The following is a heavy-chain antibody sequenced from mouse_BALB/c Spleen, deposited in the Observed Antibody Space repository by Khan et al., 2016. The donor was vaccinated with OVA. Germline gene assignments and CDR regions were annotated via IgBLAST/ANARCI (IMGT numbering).Heavy chain of an antibody. D-gene: IGHD3-3*01. CDR1: GYTFPEYT. Sequence: EVQLQQSGPELVKPGASVKISCKTSGYTFPEYTVHWVKQSLGKSLDWIGVINPKNGGIASTQKFTGKATLTVDKSSSTAYMEFRSLTSEDSAVYYCARDAGRYWGQGTSVTVAS. CDR2: INPKNGGI. CDR3: ARDAGRY. J-gene: IGHJ4*01. V-gene: IGHV1-18*01.